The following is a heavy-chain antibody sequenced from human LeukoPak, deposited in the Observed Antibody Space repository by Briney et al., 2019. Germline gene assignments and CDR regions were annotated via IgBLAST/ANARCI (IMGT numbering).Heavy chain of an antibody. D-gene: IGHD5-24*01. V-gene: IGHV1-2*02. Sequence: ASVTVSCKASGYTFTGYYMHWVRQAPGQGLEWMGWINPNSGGTNYAQKFQGRVTMTRDTSISTAYMELSRLRSDDTAVYYCARARDGYNLYYFDYWGQGTLVTVSS. CDR3: ARARDGYNLYYFDY. CDR2: INPNSGGT. CDR1: GYTFTGYY. J-gene: IGHJ4*02.